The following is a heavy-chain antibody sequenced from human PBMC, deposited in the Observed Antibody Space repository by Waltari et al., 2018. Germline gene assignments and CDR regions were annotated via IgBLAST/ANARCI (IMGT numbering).Heavy chain of an antibody. Sequence: EVQLVESGGGLVQPGGSLRLSCAASGFTFSSYAMSWVRQAPGKGREWVSAISGSGGSTYDADSVKGRFTISRDNSKNTLYLQMNSLRAEDTAVYYCATFIRECWTLGAFDIWGQGTMVTVSS. CDR1: GFTFSSYA. CDR2: ISGSGGST. V-gene: IGHV3-23*04. D-gene: IGHD3-10*01. J-gene: IGHJ3*02. CDR3: ATFIRECWTLGAFDI.